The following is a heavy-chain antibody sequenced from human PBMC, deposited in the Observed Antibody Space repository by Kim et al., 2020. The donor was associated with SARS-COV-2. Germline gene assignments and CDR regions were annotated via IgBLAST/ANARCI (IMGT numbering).Heavy chain of an antibody. CDR3: ARFTATIDY. J-gene: IGHJ4*02. D-gene: IGHD5-18*01. V-gene: IGHV3-53*01. Sequence: GSTYYADSVKGRFTISRDNSKSTLYLQMNSLRAEDTAVYYCARFTATIDYWGQGTLVTVSS. CDR2: GST.